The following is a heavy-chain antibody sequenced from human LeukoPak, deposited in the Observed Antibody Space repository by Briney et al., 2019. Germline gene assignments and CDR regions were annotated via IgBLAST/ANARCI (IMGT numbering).Heavy chain of an antibody. CDR1: GFPFSTYG. J-gene: IGHJ3*02. V-gene: IGHV3-66*01. D-gene: IGHD2/OR15-2a*01. CDR2: IYSGGST. CDR3: RRYYFLGDAFDI. Sequence: SGRSLRLSCAASGFPFSTYGMHWVRQAPGKGLEGVSVIYSGGSTYYADSVKGRFTISRDNSKNTLYLQMNSLRAEDTAVYYRRRYYFLGDAFDIWGQGTMVTVSS.